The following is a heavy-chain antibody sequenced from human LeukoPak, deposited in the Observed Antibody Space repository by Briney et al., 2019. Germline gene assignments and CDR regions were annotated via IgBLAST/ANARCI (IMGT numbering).Heavy chain of an antibody. J-gene: IGHJ6*02. CDR1: GFTLSSYS. CDR3: ARDAGNSGYGMDV. Sequence: GSLRLSYAASGFTLSSYSMNWVRPAPGKGLGWISHITWSGSTIFYADSVKGRFTISRDSAKNSLYLQMSSLRDEDTAVYYCARDAGNSGYGMDVWGQGTTVTVSS. CDR2: ITWSGSTI. D-gene: IGHD6-19*01. V-gene: IGHV3-48*02.